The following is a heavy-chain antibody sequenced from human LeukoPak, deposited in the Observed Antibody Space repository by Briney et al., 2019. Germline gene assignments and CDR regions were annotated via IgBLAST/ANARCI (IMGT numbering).Heavy chain of an antibody. V-gene: IGHV1-18*04. Sequence: GASVKVSCKTSGYTFTSYGISWVRQAPGQGLEWMGWISAYNGNTNYAQKLQGRVTMTTDTSTSRAYMELRSLRSDDTAVYYCARDPFSRGYSYGYGSDFDYWGQGTLVTVSS. D-gene: IGHD5-18*01. CDR3: ARDPFSRGYSYGYGSDFDY. J-gene: IGHJ4*02. CDR1: GYTFTSYG. CDR2: ISAYNGNT.